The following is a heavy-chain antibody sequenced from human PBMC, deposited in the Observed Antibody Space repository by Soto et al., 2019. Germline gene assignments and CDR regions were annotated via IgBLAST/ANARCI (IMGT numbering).Heavy chain of an antibody. V-gene: IGHV1-46*01. CDR3: ARDLAAGDY. CDR2: FNPTSGST. D-gene: IGHD6-13*01. Sequence: QVQLVQSGAEVKKPGASVKLSCKASGYTFINYYIHWVRQAPGQGIEWMGIFNPTSGSTNYAQKFQGSVTLTMHTSTRTVSMELSSLRFDDTAVYYCARDLAAGDYWGQGTLVTVSS. J-gene: IGHJ4*02. CDR1: GYTFINYY.